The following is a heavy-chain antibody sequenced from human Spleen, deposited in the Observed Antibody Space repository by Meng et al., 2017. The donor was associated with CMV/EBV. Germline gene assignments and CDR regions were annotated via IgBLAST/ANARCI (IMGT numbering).Heavy chain of an antibody. V-gene: IGHV3-11*01. J-gene: IGHJ5*02. Sequence: IFTDYYMSWIRQAPGKGLEWVSSVSSTSSTIYYGDSVKGRFTISRDNARNSLYLQMSSMRAEDTAVYYCARGGGPTNCCYSNNWFDPWGQGTLVTVSS. D-gene: IGHD2-21*02. CDR3: ARGGGPTNCCYSNNWFDP. CDR2: VSSTSSTI. CDR1: IFTDYY.